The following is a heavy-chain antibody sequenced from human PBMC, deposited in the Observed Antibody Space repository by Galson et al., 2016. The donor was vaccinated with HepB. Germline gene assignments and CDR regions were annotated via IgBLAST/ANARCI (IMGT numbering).Heavy chain of an antibody. CDR1: GGSIDTSFYY. CDR3: VRQRRGYSGYRYGMDV. J-gene: IGHJ6*02. D-gene: IGHD5-12*01. Sequence: SETLSLTCTVSGGSIDTSFYYWGWIRQPPGKGLEWVGSMYYSGSTYYNSSLKSRVIIFIDTSKTQFSLKLTSVTAADTAMYYCVRQRRGYSGYRYGMDVWGQGTTVTVSS. CDR2: MYYSGST. V-gene: IGHV4-39*01.